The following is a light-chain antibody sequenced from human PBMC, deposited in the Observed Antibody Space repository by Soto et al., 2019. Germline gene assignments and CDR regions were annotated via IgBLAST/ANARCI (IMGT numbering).Light chain of an antibody. Sequence: DIQMTQSPSSLSASVGDSVTVTCRASQPIGTSLHWYQQRAGKAPKVLISSASRLQSGVSSSFSGSGSGTHFTLTISSLRPEDSATYYCLQGYNTFWTFGQGTKVEIK. CDR1: QPIGTS. CDR3: LQGYNTFWT. J-gene: IGKJ1*01. CDR2: SAS. V-gene: IGKV1-39*01.